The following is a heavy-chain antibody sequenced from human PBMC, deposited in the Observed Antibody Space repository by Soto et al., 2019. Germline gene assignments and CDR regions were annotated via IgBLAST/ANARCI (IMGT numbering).Heavy chain of an antibody. V-gene: IGHV3-23*01. CDR1: GFTFSSYA. CDR2: ISGSGGST. D-gene: IGHD3-3*01. Sequence: EVQLLESGGGLVQPGGSLRLSCAASGFTFSSYAMSWVRQAPGKGLEWVSAISGSGGSTYYADSVKGRFTISRDNSKNTMYLQMNSLRDEDTSVYYCEKDAPHVLRFLECFPRYFDLWGRGTLVTVSS. J-gene: IGHJ2*01. CDR3: EKDAPHVLRFLECFPRYFDL.